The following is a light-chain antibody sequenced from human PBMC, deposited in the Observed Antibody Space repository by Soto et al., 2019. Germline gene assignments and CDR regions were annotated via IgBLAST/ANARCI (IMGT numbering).Light chain of an antibody. CDR1: QDISNY. CDR2: ATS. J-gene: IGKJ3*01. V-gene: IGKV1-27*01. CDR3: QKYSTTPFI. Sequence: DIQMTQSPSSLSASVGDRVTITCRASQDISNYLAWYQQKPGKVPKLLIYATSTLHSVVPPRFSGSGSGTDFTLTISSLQPEDVATYYCQKYSTTPFIFDAVTNVDIK.